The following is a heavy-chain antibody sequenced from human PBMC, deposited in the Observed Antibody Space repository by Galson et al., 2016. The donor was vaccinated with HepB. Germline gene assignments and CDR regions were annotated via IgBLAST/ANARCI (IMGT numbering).Heavy chain of an antibody. CDR1: GFSLTTKDVG. V-gene: IGHV2-5*02. J-gene: IGHJ4*02. D-gene: IGHD2-15*01. Sequence: PALVKPTQTLTLTCTFSGFSLTTKDVGVGWIRRPPGKALEWLALIYWDDDVRYNAALKSRLTITKDTSRNQVVLTMTNIDPVDTATYYCAHTKEPANVYFLYYFDYWGQGSLVTVSS. CDR2: IYWDDDV. CDR3: AHTKEPANVYFLYYFDY.